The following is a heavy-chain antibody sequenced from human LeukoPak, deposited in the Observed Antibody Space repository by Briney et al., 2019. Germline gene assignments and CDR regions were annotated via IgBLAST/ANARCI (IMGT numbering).Heavy chain of an antibody. D-gene: IGHD2-2*01. CDR2: IYYSGST. J-gene: IGHJ3*02. Sequence: SETLSLTCTVSGGSISSYYWSWTRQPPGKGLECIGYIYYSGSTNYNLSLKSRVTISVDTSKNQFSLKLSSVTAADTAVYCCASHSKDIVVVPAAYHDAFDIWGQGAMVTVSS. V-gene: IGHV4-59*08. CDR1: GGSISSYY. CDR3: ASHSKDIVVVPAAYHDAFDI.